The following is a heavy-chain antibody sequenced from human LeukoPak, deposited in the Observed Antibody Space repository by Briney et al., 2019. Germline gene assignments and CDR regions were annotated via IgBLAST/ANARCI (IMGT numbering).Heavy chain of an antibody. CDR1: GLTFSSYS. D-gene: IGHD3-10*01. CDR3: ARDYYGSGSYYASFDP. V-gene: IGHV3-21*01. CDR2: ISSSSSYI. Sequence: PGGSLRLSCAASGLTFSSYSMNWVRQASGKGLEWVSSISSSSSYIYYADSVKGRFTISRDNAKNSLYLQMNSLRAEDTAVYYCARDYYGSGSYYASFDPWGQGTLVTVSS. J-gene: IGHJ5*02.